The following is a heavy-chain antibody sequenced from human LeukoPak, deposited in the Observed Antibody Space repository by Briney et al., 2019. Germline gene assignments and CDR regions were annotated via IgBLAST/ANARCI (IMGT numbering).Heavy chain of an antibody. CDR2: ISAYNGNT. V-gene: IGHV1-18*01. J-gene: IGHJ4*02. D-gene: IGHD6-13*01. CDR3: ARVKYSSSWYRATLFDY. Sequence: GASVKVSCKASGYTFTSYGISWVRQAPGRGLEWMGWISAYNGNTNYAQKLQGRVTMTTDTSTSTAYMELRSLRSDDTAVYYCARVKYSSSWYRATLFDYWGQGTLVTVSS. CDR1: GYTFTSYG.